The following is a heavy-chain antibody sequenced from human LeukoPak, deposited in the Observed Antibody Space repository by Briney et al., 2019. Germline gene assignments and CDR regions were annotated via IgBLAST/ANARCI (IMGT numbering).Heavy chain of an antibody. V-gene: IGHV4-59*08. CDR3: ARLLSYGSLSFDY. D-gene: IGHD4-17*01. CDR1: GGSISSYY. Sequence: SETLSLTCTVSGGSISSYYWSWIRQPPGKGLEWIGYIYYSGSTYYNPSLRSRVTISVDTSKNQFSLKLSSVTAADTAVYYCARLLSYGSLSFDYWGQGTLVTVSS. J-gene: IGHJ4*02. CDR2: IYYSGST.